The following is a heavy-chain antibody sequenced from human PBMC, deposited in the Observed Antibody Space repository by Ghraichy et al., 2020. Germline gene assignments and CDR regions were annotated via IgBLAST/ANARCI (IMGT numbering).Heavy chain of an antibody. CDR2: ISVSGGTT. Sequence: GESLRLSCGVSGFTFSNYEMTWVRQAPGKGPEWVSTISVSGGTTRYADSVKGRFTISRDNSKSTLYLQLDSLRAEDTAIYYCARTWSPNVYYFDFWGQGTLVTVSS. CDR1: GFTFSNYE. CDR3: ARTWSPNVYYFDF. D-gene: IGHD3-10*01. J-gene: IGHJ4*02. V-gene: IGHV3-23*01.